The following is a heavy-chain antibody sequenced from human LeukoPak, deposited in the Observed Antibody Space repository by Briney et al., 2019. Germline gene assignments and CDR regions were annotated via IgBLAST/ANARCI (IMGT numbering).Heavy chain of an antibody. CDR3: ARDLYAFDL. Sequence: GGSLRLSCAASGSTFSSYEMNWVRQAPGKGLEWISYITNSGSTKYYTDSVKGRFTISRDNTRNSLYLQMSSLRAEDTAIYYCARDLYAFDLWGQGTLVTVSS. V-gene: IGHV3-48*03. J-gene: IGHJ3*01. CDR1: GSTFSSYE. CDR2: ITNSGSTK.